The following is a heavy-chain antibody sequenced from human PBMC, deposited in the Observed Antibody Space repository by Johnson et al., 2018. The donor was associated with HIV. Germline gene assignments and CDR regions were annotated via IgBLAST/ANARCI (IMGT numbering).Heavy chain of an antibody. D-gene: IGHD2-2*01. J-gene: IGHJ3*02. CDR1: GFTVSSDY. CDR2: IYSAGST. Sequence: EVQLVESGGGWVQPGGSLRLSCAASGFTVSSDYMSWVRQAPGKGLEWVSVIYSAGSTYYADSVKGRFTISRDNSKNTLYVQMNSLRAEDTAVYYCARGIQPDAFDIWGQGTMVTVSS. V-gene: IGHV3-66*01. CDR3: ARGIQPDAFDI.